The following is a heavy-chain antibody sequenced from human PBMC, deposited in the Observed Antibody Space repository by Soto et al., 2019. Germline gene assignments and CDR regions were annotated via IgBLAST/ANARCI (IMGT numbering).Heavy chain of an antibody. Sequence: QVQLVESGGGVVQPGRSLRLSCAASGLTFTDYAMHWVRQAPGKGLEWVAGVSYDGSNKYYADSVKGRFTISRDNSKNTLYVRMSSLRAEDTAVYYCARAGGYSNSPEYVWGQGTTVTVSS. V-gene: IGHV3-30-3*01. CDR2: VSYDGSNK. CDR3: ARAGGYSNSPEYV. D-gene: IGHD6-13*01. J-gene: IGHJ6*02. CDR1: GLTFTDYA.